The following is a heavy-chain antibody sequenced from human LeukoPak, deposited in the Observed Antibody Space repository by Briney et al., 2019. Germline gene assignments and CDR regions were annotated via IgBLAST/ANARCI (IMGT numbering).Heavy chain of an antibody. V-gene: IGHV3-20*04. J-gene: IGHJ4*02. Sequence: GGSLRLSCAASGFTFDNYGMSWVRQAPGEGLEWVSGINWNGGSTGYADSVKGRFTISRDNAKNSLYLQMNSLRAEDTALYYCARARGSYYYDSSGYPYYFDYWGQGTLVTVSS. D-gene: IGHD3-22*01. CDR3: ARARGSYYYDSSGYPYYFDY. CDR1: GFTFDNYG. CDR2: INWNGGST.